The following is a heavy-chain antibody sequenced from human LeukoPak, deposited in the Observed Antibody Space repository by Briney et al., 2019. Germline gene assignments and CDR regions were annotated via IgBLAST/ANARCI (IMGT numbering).Heavy chain of an antibody. CDR2: IYYSGST. CDR1: GGSISSSSYY. V-gene: IGHV4-39*01. Sequence: SETLSLTCTVSGGSISSSSYYWGWIRQPPGKGLEWIGSIYYSGSTYYNPSLKSRVTISVDTSKNQFSLKLSSVTAADTAVYYCARQLYCSSTSCCGSTFDIWGQGTMVTVSS. CDR3: ARQLYCSSTSCCGSTFDI. J-gene: IGHJ3*02. D-gene: IGHD2-2*01.